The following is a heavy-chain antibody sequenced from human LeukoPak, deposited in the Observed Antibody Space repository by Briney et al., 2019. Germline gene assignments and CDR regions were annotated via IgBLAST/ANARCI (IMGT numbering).Heavy chain of an antibody. CDR1: GFTFSSYA. CDR3: AKGPILMYYYDSSGSYFDY. D-gene: IGHD3-22*01. CDR2: ISSSSSYI. J-gene: IGHJ4*02. Sequence: GGSLRLSCAASGFTFSSYAMHWVRQAPGKGLEWVSSISSSSSYIYYADSVKGRFTISRDNSKNTLYLQMNSLRAEDTAVYYCAKGPILMYYYDSSGSYFDYWGQGTLVTVSS. V-gene: IGHV3-21*04.